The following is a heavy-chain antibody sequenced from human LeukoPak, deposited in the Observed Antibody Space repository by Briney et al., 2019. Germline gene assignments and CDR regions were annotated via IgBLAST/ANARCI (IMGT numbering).Heavy chain of an antibody. V-gene: IGHV3-48*04. D-gene: IGHD2-2*01. J-gene: IGHJ5*02. CDR2: ISRSSSSSTI. CDR3: AREGGWVPAADNWFDP. Sequence: GGSLRLSCAASGFTFSFYSMNWVRQAPGKGLEWVSYISRSSSSSTIYYADSVKGRFTISRDNAKNSLYLQMNSLRAEDTAVYYCAREGGWVPAADNWFDPWGQGTLVTVSS. CDR1: GFTFSFYS.